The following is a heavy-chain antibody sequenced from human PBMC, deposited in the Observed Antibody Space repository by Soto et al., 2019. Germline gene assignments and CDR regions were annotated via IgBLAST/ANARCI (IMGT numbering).Heavy chain of an antibody. CDR1: GYSFTSYW. CDR3: AISPTVGTATPAWFDP. Sequence: PGESLKISCKGSGYSFTSYWLGCVRQMPGKGLEWMVLIYPGDSDTRYSPSFQGQVTISADKSISTAYLQWSSLKASDTAMYYCAISPTVGTATPAWFDPWGQGTLVTVSS. CDR2: IYPGDSDT. V-gene: IGHV5-51*01. D-gene: IGHD5-18*01. J-gene: IGHJ5*02.